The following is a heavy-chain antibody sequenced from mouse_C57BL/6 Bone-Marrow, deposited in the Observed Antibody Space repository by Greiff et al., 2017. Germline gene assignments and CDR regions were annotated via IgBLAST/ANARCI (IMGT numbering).Heavy chain of an antibody. Sequence: VQLKESVAELVRPGASVKLSCTASGFNIKNTYMHWVKQRPEQGLEWIGRIDPANGNTKYAPKFPGKATITADTSSNTAYLQLSSLTSVDTAIYYCARRGIYYDYDYYFDYWGQGTTLTVSS. CDR2: IDPANGNT. D-gene: IGHD2-4*01. V-gene: IGHV14-3*01. J-gene: IGHJ2*01. CDR3: ARRGIYYDYDYYFDY. CDR1: GFNIKNTY.